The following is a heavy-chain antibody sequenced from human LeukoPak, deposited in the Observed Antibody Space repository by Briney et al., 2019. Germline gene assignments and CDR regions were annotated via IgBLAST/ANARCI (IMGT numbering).Heavy chain of an antibody. CDR1: GFTFDDYA. D-gene: IGHD2-2*01. CDR3: AKDMRSSTSYLLDY. CDR2: ISWNSGSI. Sequence: PGGSLRLSCAASGFTFDDYAMHWVRQAPGKGLEWVSGISWNSGSIGYADSVKGRFTISRDNAKNSLYLQMNSLRAEDTVLYYCAKDMRSSTSYLLDYWGQGTLVTVSS. J-gene: IGHJ4*02. V-gene: IGHV3-9*01.